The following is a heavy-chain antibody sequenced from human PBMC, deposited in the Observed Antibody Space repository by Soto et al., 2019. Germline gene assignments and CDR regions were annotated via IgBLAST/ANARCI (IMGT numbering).Heavy chain of an antibody. CDR2: ISYDGSNK. J-gene: IGHJ4*02. CDR1: GFTFSSYG. Sequence: GGSLRLSCAASGFTFSSYGMHWVRQAPGKGLEWVAVISYDGSNKYYADSVKGRFTISRDNSKNTLYLQMNSLRAEDTAVYYCAKDQGSSWLKYYFDHWGQGTLVTVSS. D-gene: IGHD6-13*01. V-gene: IGHV3-30*18. CDR3: AKDQGSSWLKYYFDH.